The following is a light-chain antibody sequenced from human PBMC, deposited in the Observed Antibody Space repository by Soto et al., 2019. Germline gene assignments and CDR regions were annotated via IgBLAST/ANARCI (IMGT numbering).Light chain of an antibody. J-gene: IGLJ1*01. Sequence: QSVLAQPRSVSGAPGQKVTISCTGSSSNIGAGYDLHWYQQLPGTAPKLLLYGNINRPSGVPDRFSGSKSGTSASLAIAGLQAEDEADYYCQSYDSSLSAYVFGTGTKLTVL. V-gene: IGLV1-40*01. CDR3: QSYDSSLSAYV. CDR2: GNI. CDR1: SSNIGAGYD.